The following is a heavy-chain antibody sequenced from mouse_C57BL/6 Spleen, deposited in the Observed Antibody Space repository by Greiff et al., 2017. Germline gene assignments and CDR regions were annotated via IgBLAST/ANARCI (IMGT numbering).Heavy chain of an antibody. Sequence: QVQLQQPGAELVMPGASVKLSCKASGYTFTSYWMHWVKQRPGQGLEWIGMIHPNSGSTNYNEKFKSKATLTVDKSSSTAYMQLRSLTSEDSAVYYCARAGDSSGYGFAYWGQGTLVTVSA. CDR1: GYTFTSYW. V-gene: IGHV1-64*01. CDR3: ARAGDSSGYGFAY. D-gene: IGHD3-2*02. CDR2: IHPNSGST. J-gene: IGHJ3*01.